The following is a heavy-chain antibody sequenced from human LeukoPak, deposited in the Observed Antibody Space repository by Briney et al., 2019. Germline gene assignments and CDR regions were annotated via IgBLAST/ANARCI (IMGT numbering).Heavy chain of an antibody. CDR2: IYYSGST. CDR1: GGSISSSSYY. CDR3: ARGNSGSYYGYYYYYYYMDV. J-gene: IGHJ6*03. D-gene: IGHD1-26*01. Sequence: SETLSLTCTVSGGSISSSSYYWGWIRQPPGKGLEWIASIYYSGSTYYNPSLKSRVTISVDTSKNQFSLKLSSVTAADTAVYYCARGNSGSYYGYYYYYYYMDVWGKGTTVTVSS. V-gene: IGHV4-39*07.